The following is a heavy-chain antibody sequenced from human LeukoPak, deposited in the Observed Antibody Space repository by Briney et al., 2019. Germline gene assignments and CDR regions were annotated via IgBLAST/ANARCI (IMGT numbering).Heavy chain of an antibody. CDR3: ARGVGIPDPRYFDY. J-gene: IGHJ4*02. Sequence: GASVKVSCKTSGYTFTDYYIHWVRQAPGQGLEWMGRINPESGGTKSAQNFQGGVTMTRDTSVTTAYMELSSLRSDDTAVYYCARGVGIPDPRYFDYWGRGTLVTVSS. CDR2: INPESGGT. V-gene: IGHV1-2*06. CDR1: GYTFTDYY.